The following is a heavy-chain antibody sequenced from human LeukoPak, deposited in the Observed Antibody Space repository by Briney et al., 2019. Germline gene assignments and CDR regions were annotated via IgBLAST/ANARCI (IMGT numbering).Heavy chain of an antibody. V-gene: IGHV4-34*01. CDR1: GGSFSGYY. CDR3: ASVSTSGYFDY. J-gene: IGHJ4*02. CDR2: INHSGST. Sequence: KPSETLSLTCAVYGGSFSGYYWSWIRQPPGKGLEWIGEINHSGSTNYNPSLKSRVTISVDKSKNQFSLKLSSVTAADTAVYYCASVSTSGYFDYWGQGTLVTVSS. D-gene: IGHD2-2*01.